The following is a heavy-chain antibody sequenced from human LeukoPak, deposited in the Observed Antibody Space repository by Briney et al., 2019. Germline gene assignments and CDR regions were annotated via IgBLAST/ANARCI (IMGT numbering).Heavy chain of an antibody. CDR2: IYADGAT. CDR3: ARDRAGRKAWVEFDP. J-gene: IGHJ5*02. D-gene: IGHD3-10*01. V-gene: IGHV3-66*02. Sequence: GGTLRLSCAASGITVSQNDMSWVRQAPGRGLEWVSLIYADGATHYADSVKGRFTISRDNSKNTVYLEMNSLRPEDTAVYFCARDRAGRKAWVEFDPWGQGTLVTVSS. CDR1: GITVSQND.